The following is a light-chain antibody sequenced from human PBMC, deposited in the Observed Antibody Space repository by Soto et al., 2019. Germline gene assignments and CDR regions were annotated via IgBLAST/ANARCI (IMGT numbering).Light chain of an antibody. Sequence: QSVLTQPASVSGSPGQSITISCTGTSSDFGSYNYVSWYQQHPGKAPKLIIYDVSNRPSGVSDRFSGSKSGNTASLTISGLQTEDEADYYCSSCTTSSALHVFGTGTKVTVL. CDR2: DVS. J-gene: IGLJ1*01. V-gene: IGLV2-14*03. CDR3: SSCTTSSALHV. CDR1: SSDFGSYNY.